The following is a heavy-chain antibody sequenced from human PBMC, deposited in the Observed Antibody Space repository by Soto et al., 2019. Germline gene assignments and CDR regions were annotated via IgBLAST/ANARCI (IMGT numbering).Heavy chain of an antibody. D-gene: IGHD4-17*01. CDR3: ARPDYGDPKVEDYYYYMDV. CDR1: GFTFSSYS. V-gene: IGHV3-21*01. Sequence: EVQLVESGGGLVKPGGSLRLSCAASGFTFSSYSMNWVRQAPGKGLEWVSSISSSSSYIYYADSVKGRFTISRDNAKNSLSLHMNSLRAEDTAVYYCARPDYGDPKVEDYYYYMDVWGKGTTVTVSS. J-gene: IGHJ6*03. CDR2: ISSSSSYI.